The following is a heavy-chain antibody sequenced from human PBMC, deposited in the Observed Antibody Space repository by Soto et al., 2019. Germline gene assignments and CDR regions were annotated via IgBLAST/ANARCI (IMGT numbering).Heavy chain of an antibody. Sequence: GGSLRLSCAASGFTFSGSAMHWVRQASGKGLEWVGRIRSKANSYATAYAASVKGRFTISRDDSKNTAYLQMNSLKTEDTAVYYCIRRNDFWSGYPWGYYYGMDVWGQGTTVTVSS. CDR1: GFTFSGSA. CDR2: IRSKANSYAT. J-gene: IGHJ6*02. V-gene: IGHV3-73*01. CDR3: IRRNDFWSGYPWGYYYGMDV. D-gene: IGHD3-3*01.